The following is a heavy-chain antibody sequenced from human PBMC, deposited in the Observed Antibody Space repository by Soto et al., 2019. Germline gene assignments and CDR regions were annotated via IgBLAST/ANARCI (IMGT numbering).Heavy chain of an antibody. CDR2: INPNSGGT. Sequence: ASVKVSCKASGYTFTDYYMHWVRQAPGQGLEWMGWINPNSGGTNYAQKFQGWVTMTRDTSISTAYMELSRLRSDDTAVYYCARGLRDSGVLSVYYYYMDVWGKGTTVTVSS. V-gene: IGHV1-2*04. CDR1: GYTFTDYY. J-gene: IGHJ6*03. CDR3: ARGLRDSGVLSVYYYYMDV. D-gene: IGHD3-10*01.